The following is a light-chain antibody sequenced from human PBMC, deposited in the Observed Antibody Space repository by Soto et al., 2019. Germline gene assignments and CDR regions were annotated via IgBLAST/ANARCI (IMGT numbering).Light chain of an antibody. J-gene: IGKJ5*01. CDR3: IQRREFPII. CDR2: TLS. Sequence: DIVMTQTPLSLPVTPGESASISCTSSQSLLDSADGNTYLDWYVQKPGQSPQLLIYTLSSRASGVTERFTGIGSSPDFTMQLSSVEDEDLGVYYCIQRREFPIIFGQGTRLEIK. CDR1: QSLLDSADGNTY. V-gene: IGKV2-40*01.